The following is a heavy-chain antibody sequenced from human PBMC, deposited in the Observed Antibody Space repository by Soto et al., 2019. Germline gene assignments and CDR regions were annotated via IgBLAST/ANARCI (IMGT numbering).Heavy chain of an antibody. CDR1: GYSVSSNSAA. V-gene: IGHV6-1*01. Sequence: SQTLSLTCAISGYSVSSNSAAWNWIRQSPSRGLEWLGRTYYRSKWYNDYAVSVKSRITINPDTSKNQFSLQLNSVTPEDTAVYYCARTTAISSSSYYYGTDVWGQGTTVTVSS. J-gene: IGHJ6*02. CDR3: ARTTAISSSSYYYGTDV. D-gene: IGHD6-6*01. CDR2: TYYRSKWYN.